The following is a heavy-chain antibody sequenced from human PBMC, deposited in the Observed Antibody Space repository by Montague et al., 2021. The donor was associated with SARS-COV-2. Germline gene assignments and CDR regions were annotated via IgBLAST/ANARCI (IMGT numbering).Heavy chain of an antibody. CDR1: GDSVSSNSAT. CDR2: TYYRSKWYN. Sequence: CAISGDSVSSNSATWNWVRRSPSRGLGWLGRTYYRSKWYNDYAVSVRGRVTINPDTSKNQFSLQLNSVTPEDTAIYYCTSGREGNYNVMDIWGQGTTVTVSS. V-gene: IGHV6-1*01. J-gene: IGHJ6*02. CDR3: TSGREGNYNVMDI. D-gene: IGHD1-1*01.